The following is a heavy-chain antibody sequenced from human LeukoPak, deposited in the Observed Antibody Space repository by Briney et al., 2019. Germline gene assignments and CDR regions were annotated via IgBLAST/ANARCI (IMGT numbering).Heavy chain of an antibody. J-gene: IGHJ4*02. V-gene: IGHV3-7*01. CDR1: GFTFSSYW. CDR3: ARDYYDSSGYADY. Sequence: GGSLRLSCAASGFTFSSYWMSWVRQAPGKGLEWVANIKQDGSEKYYVDSVKGRFTISRDNAKNSLYLQMNSLGAEDTAVYYCARDYYDSSGYADYWGQGTLVTVSS. D-gene: IGHD3-22*01. CDR2: IKQDGSEK.